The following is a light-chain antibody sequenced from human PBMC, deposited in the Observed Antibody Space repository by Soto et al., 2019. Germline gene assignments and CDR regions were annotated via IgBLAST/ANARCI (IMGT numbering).Light chain of an antibody. V-gene: IGKV3-15*01. CDR3: QEYNTWPRT. J-gene: IGKJ1*01. CDR1: QSVNNN. CDR2: GAS. Sequence: ETLMTQSPATLSVSPGERATLSCRASQSVNNNLAWYQQKLGQAPRVLIYGASTRATGIPARFTGSGSGTDFIPNTPTLQSAVSAVYYCQEYNTWPRTFGHETKVEFK.